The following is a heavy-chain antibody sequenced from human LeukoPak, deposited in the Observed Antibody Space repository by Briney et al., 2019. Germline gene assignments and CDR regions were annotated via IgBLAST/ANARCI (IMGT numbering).Heavy chain of an antibody. CDR2: ISSSSSYI. CDR3: ARGGGSQQLVLRAHYFDY. Sequence: PGGSLRLSCAASGFTFSSYSMNWVRQAPGKGLEWVSSISSSSSYIYYADSVKGRFTISRDNAKNSLYLQMNSLRAEDTAVYYCARGGGSQQLVLRAHYFDYWGQGTLVTVSS. CDR1: GFTFSSYS. J-gene: IGHJ4*02. D-gene: IGHD6-13*01. V-gene: IGHV3-21*01.